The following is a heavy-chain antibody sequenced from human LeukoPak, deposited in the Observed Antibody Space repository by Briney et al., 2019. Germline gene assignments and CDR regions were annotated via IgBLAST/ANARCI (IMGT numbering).Heavy chain of an antibody. Sequence: SQTLSLTCTVSGGSISSGDYYWSWIRQPPGKGLEWIASMYYSGSTYYNPSLKSRVTMSADTSKNQLSLKLSSVTAADTAVYYCARPYYYDSRIDPWGQGILVTVSS. V-gene: IGHV4-30-4*01. J-gene: IGHJ5*02. CDR3: ARPYYYDSRIDP. D-gene: IGHD3-22*01. CDR2: MYYSGST. CDR1: GGSISSGDYY.